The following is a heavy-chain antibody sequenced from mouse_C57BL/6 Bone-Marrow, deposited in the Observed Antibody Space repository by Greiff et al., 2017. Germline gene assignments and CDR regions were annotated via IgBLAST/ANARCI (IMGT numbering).Heavy chain of an antibody. CDR1: GFSLTSYG. Sequence: QVQLQQSGPGLVAPSQSLSITCTVSGFSLTSYGVHWVRQPPGKGLEWLVVIWSDGSTTYTSALKSRLSISKDNSKSQVFLKMNSLQTDDTAMYYCARQGKAQALFLYAMDYWGQGTSVTVSS. CDR3: ARQGKAQALFLYAMDY. V-gene: IGHV2-6-1*01. J-gene: IGHJ4*01. D-gene: IGHD3-2*02. CDR2: IWSDGST.